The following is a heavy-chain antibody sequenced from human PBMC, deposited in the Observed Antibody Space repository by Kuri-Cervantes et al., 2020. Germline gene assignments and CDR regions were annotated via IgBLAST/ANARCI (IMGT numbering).Heavy chain of an antibody. J-gene: IGHJ4*02. V-gene: IGHV3-48*01. CDR3: AKRHRGDGCYLYYFEY. Sequence: GESLKISCAASGFTFSSYSMNWVRQAPGKGLEWVSYISSSSSTIYYADSVKGRFTISRDNSKNTLFLQMNGLRADDTAVYYCAKRHRGDGCYLYYFEYWGQGTLVTVSS. CDR1: GFTFSSYS. CDR2: ISSSSSTI. D-gene: IGHD5-24*01.